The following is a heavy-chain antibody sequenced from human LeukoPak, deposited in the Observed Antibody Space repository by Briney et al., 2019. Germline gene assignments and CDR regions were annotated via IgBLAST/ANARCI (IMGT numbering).Heavy chain of an antibody. CDR2: ISWNSGSI. CDR1: GFTFDDYA. CDR3: AKDIVVVPGGAFDI. J-gene: IGHJ3*02. Sequence: PGGSLRLSCAASGFTFDDYAMHWVRQAPGKGLEWVSGISWNSGSIGYADSVKGRFTISRDNAKNSLYLQMNSLRAEDTALYYCAKDIVVVPGGAFDIWGQGTMVTVSS. V-gene: IGHV3-9*01. D-gene: IGHD3-22*01.